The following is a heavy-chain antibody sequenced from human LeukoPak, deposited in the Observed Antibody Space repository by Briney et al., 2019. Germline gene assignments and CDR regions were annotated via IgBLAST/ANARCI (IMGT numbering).Heavy chain of an antibody. CDR1: GGSISSYY. Sequence: SETLSLTCTVSGGSISSYYWSWIRQPPGRGLEWIGYIYYSGSTNYNPSLKSRVTISVDTSKNQFSLKLSSVTAADTAVYYCATCNWNYGMDVWGQGTTVTVSS. D-gene: IGHD1-20*01. V-gene: IGHV4-59*01. CDR2: IYYSGST. J-gene: IGHJ6*02. CDR3: ATCNWNYGMDV.